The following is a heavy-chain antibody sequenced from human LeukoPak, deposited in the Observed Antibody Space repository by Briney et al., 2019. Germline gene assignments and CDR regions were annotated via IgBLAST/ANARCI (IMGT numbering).Heavy chain of an antibody. CDR1: GFTFSSYG. CDR3: ARATAGWDGDARFTA. J-gene: IGHJ5*02. D-gene: IGHD4-17*01. Sequence: GGSLRLSCAASGFTFSSYGMHWVRQAPGKGLEWVAVIWYDGSNKYYADSVKGRFTISRDNSKNTLYLQMNSLRAEDTAVYYCARATAGWDGDARFTAWGQGTLVTVSS. V-gene: IGHV3-33*01. CDR2: IWYDGSNK.